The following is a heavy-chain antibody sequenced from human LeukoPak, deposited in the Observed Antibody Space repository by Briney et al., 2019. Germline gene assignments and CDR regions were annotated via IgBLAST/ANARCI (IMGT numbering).Heavy chain of an antibody. Sequence: ASVKVSCTASGGTFSSYAISWVRQAPGQGLEWMGGIIPIFGTANYAQKFQGRVTITADESTSTAYMELSSLRSEDTAVYYCAAPHQSRSMDVWGQGTTVTVSS. CDR1: GGTFSSYA. CDR2: IIPIFGTA. CDR3: AAPHQSRSMDV. V-gene: IGHV1-69*13. J-gene: IGHJ6*02.